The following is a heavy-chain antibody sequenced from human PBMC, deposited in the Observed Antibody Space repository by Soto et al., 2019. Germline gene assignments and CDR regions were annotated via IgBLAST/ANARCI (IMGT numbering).Heavy chain of an antibody. D-gene: IGHD5-18*01. J-gene: IGHJ4*02. CDR1: GFTFSTYG. V-gene: IGHV3-30*18. CDR2: ISYDGSNK. CDR3: AKGFSYSVFDY. Sequence: QVQLVESGGGVVQPGRSLRLSCAASGFTFSTYGMHWVRQAPGKGLEWVAVISYDGSNKYYADSVKGRFTISRDNSKNTLYRQMSRLRAEDTGVYYCAKGFSYSVFDYWGQGTLVTVSS.